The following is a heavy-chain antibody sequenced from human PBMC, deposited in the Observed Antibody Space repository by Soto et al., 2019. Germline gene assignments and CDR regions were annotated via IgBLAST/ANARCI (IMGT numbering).Heavy chain of an antibody. Sequence: QVQLQESGPGLVKPSETLSLTCTVSGGSVSSGSHYWSWIRQPPGKGLEWIGYIYYSGSTNYNPSLKIRVTISVDTSKNQFSLKLSSVTAADTAVYYCARVATAMVDYWGQGTLVTASS. V-gene: IGHV4-61*01. J-gene: IGHJ4*02. CDR2: IYYSGST. CDR3: ARVATAMVDY. CDR1: GGSVSSGSHY. D-gene: IGHD5-18*01.